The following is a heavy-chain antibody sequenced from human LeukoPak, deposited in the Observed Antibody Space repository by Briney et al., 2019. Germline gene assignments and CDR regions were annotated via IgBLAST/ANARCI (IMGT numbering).Heavy chain of an antibody. CDR2: IYYSGST. CDR1: GGSISSGDYY. Sequence: SQTLSLTCTVSGGSISSGDYYWSWIRQPPGKGLEWIGYIYYSGSTYCNPSLKSRVTISVDTSKNQFSLKLSSVTAADTAVYYCARAPIVATFFDYWGQGTLVTVS. D-gene: IGHD5-12*01. V-gene: IGHV4-30-4*01. CDR3: ARAPIVATFFDY. J-gene: IGHJ4*02.